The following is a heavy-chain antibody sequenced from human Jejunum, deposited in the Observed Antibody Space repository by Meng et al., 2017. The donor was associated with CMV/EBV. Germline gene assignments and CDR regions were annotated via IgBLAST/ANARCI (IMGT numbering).Heavy chain of an antibody. D-gene: IGHD2-2*01. Sequence: ITLKKSVPTLVKPTKTLTLTCTFPGFSLSTSEVGVGWFRQPPGKALASLAVIYWDDDKRYSPSLKSRLTITKDTSKNQVVLTLTNMDPVDTATYYCALFTRSWFDPWGQGTLVTVSS. V-gene: IGHV2-5*02. CDR3: ALFTRSWFDP. CDR2: IYWDDDK. J-gene: IGHJ5*02. CDR1: GFSLSTSEVG.